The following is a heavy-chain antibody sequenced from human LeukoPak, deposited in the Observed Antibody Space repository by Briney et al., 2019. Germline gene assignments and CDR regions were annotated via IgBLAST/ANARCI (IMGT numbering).Heavy chain of an antibody. Sequence: PSQTLSLTCTVSGASIRGGGNYWSWIRQHPEKGLEWLGYIYYSGDTYYNLSLKSRLTISVDRPKNQFSLNLRSVTAADTAVYYCARAPYNYGRFDYWGQGTLVTVSS. V-gene: IGHV4-31*03. D-gene: IGHD5-18*01. CDR3: ARAPYNYGRFDY. CDR2: IYYSGDT. J-gene: IGHJ4*02. CDR1: GASIRGGGNY.